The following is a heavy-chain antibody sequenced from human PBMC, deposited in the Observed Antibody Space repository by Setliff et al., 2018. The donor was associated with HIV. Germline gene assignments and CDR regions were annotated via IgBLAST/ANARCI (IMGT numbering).Heavy chain of an antibody. CDR1: GFTFSNAW. CDR2: IRSKAYGGTT. D-gene: IGHD3-22*01. CDR3: TSSGANYYDRSVYPGY. Sequence: GSLRLSCAASGFTFSNAWMTWVRQAPGKGLEWVGFIRSKAYGGTTDYAASVKGRFTISRDDSKSIGYLQMNSLKTEDTAVYYCTSSGANYYDRSVYPGYWGQGTLVTVSS. J-gene: IGHJ4*02. V-gene: IGHV3-49*04.